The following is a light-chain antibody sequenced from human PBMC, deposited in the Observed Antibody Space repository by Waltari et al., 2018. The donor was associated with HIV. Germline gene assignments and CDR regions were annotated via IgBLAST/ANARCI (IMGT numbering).Light chain of an antibody. CDR3: QTWATGSRVV. CDR1: SGPSNYA. J-gene: IGLJ2*01. Sequence: QLVLTQSPSASASLGASVKPTCTLSSGPSNYALAWPQQHPEKGPRYLMKLNSDGNHIKGDGIPDRFSGSSSGAERYLTISSLQSEDEADYYCQTWATGSRVVFGGGTKLTVL. V-gene: IGLV4-69*01. CDR2: LNSDGNH.